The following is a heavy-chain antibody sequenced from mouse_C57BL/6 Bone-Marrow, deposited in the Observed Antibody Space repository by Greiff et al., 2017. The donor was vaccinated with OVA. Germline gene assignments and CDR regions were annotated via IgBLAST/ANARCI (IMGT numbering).Heavy chain of an antibody. J-gene: IGHJ3*01. D-gene: IGHD2-14*01. CDR3: AKVLWGTSAY. Sequence: EVKLVESGGDLVKPGGSLKLSCAASGFTFSSYGMSWVRQTPDKRLEWVATISSGGSYTYYPDSVKGRFTISRDNAKNTLYLQMSSLKSEDTAMYYCAKVLWGTSAYWGQGTLVTVSA. V-gene: IGHV5-6*02. CDR1: GFTFSSYG. CDR2: ISSGGSYT.